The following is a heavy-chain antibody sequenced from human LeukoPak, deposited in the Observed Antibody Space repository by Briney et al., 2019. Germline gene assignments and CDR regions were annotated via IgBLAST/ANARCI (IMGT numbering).Heavy chain of an antibody. CDR2: IKQDGSEK. CDR3: ASTYCGGDCYFFEAGGAFDI. V-gene: IGHV3-7*01. D-gene: IGHD2-21*02. Sequence: PGGSLRLSCAASGFTFSSYAMSWVRQAPGKGLEWVANIKQDGSEKYYVDSVKGRFTISRDNAKNSLYLQMNSLRAEDTAVYYCASTYCGGDCYFFEAGGAFDIWGQGTMVTVSS. CDR1: GFTFSSYA. J-gene: IGHJ3*02.